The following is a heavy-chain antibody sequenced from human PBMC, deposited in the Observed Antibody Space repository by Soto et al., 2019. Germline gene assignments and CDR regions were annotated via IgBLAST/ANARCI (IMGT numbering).Heavy chain of an antibody. CDR1: GFTFSSYA. Sequence: GGSLRLSCAASGFTFSSYAMHWVRQAPGKGLEWVAVISYDGSNKYYADSVKGRFTISRDNSKNTLYLQMNSLRAEDTAVYYCARDQDELYGSGSYPTWRYWGQGTLVTVSS. CDR3: ARDQDELYGSGSYPTWRY. J-gene: IGHJ4*02. D-gene: IGHD3-10*01. CDR2: ISYDGSNK. V-gene: IGHV3-30-3*01.